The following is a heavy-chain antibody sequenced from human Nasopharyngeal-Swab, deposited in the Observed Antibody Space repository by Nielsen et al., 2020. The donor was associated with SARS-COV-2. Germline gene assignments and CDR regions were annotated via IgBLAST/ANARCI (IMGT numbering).Heavy chain of an antibody. V-gene: IGHV2-5*02. CDR1: GFSLSTSGVG. CDR2: IYWDDDK. CDR3: AHIVSRGWYGEDFDY. Sequence: SGPTLVKPTQTLTLTCTFSGFSLSTSGVGVGWIRQPPGKALEWLALIYWDDDKRYSPSLKSRLTIIKDTSKNQVVLTMTNMDPVDTATYYCAHIVSRGWYGEDFDYWGQGTLVTVSS. J-gene: IGHJ4*02. D-gene: IGHD6-19*01.